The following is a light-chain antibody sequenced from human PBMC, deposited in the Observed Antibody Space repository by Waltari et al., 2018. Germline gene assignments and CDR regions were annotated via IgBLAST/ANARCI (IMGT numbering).Light chain of an antibody. CDR2: DVS. CDR3: SSYNHRHSRVV. V-gene: IGLV2-14*03. J-gene: IGLJ2*01. CDR1: SSDVGGYNY. Sequence: QSALTPPASVSGSPGQSITISCTGTSSDVGGYNYVSWYQQHPGKAPKLMIYDVSYRPSGVSNRFSGSKSGNTASLPISGLQAEDEADYYFSSYNHRHSRVVFGGGTKLTVL.